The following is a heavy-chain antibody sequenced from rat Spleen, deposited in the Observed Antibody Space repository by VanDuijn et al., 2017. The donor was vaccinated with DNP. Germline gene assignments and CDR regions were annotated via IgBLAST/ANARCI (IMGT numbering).Heavy chain of an antibody. Sequence: EVQLVESGGGLVQPGRSLKLSCAASGFTFSNYGMAWVRQAPKKGLEWVATISGSGGSTYYRDSVKGRFTISRNNAKSTLYLQMDSLRSEDTATYYCTTFGDRFAYWGQGTLVTVSS. CDR2: ISGSGGST. CDR3: TTFGDRFAY. J-gene: IGHJ3*01. V-gene: IGHV5-19*01. D-gene: IGHD1-1*01. CDR1: GFTFSNYG.